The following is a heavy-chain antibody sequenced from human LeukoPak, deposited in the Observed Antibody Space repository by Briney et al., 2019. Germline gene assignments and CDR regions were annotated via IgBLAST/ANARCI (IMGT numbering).Heavy chain of an antibody. CDR1: GFTFSNYG. Sequence: PGGALTLSCAASGFTFSNYGMHWVRQAPGKGLAWVAVLWYDGSNKYCADSVKGRFTISRDSSKNTLYLQMNILRAEDTAVYYCARDLRKGSYFDYWGQGTLVTVSS. V-gene: IGHV3-33*01. CDR3: ARDLRKGSYFDY. J-gene: IGHJ4*02. CDR2: LWYDGSNK. D-gene: IGHD2-15*01.